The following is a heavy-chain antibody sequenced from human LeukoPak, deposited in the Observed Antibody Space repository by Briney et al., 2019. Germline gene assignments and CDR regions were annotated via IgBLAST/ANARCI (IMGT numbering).Heavy chain of an antibody. J-gene: IGHJ4*02. D-gene: IGHD1-26*01. CDR2: TNSSGRYK. CDR3: ARDPRGSIVHRRDI. V-gene: IGHV3-21*01. Sequence: PGGSLRLSCAASGFTFNSYSMNWVRQAPGKGLEWVSYTNSSGRYKYYADSVKGRFTISRDNAKNSLYLQMKSLRAEDTAVYYCARDPRGSIVHRRDIWGQGTLVTVSS. CDR1: GFTFNSYS.